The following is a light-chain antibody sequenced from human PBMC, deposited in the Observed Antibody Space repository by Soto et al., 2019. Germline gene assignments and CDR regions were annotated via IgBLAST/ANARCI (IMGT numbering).Light chain of an antibody. CDR3: QQYGSSPT. CDR1: QSVSSSY. V-gene: IGKV3-20*01. CDR2: GAS. J-gene: IGKJ2*01. Sequence: EIVLTQSPGTLSVSPGERVTLSCRASQSVSSSYLAWYQQKPGQAPRLLIDGASTRATGIPDRFSGSGSGSDFTLTISRLEPEDFAVYYCQQYGSSPTFGQGTKLEIK.